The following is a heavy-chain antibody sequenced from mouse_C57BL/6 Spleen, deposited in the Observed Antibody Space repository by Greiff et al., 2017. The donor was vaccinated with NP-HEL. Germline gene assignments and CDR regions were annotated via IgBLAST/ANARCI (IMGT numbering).Heavy chain of an antibody. Sequence: QVQLQQPGAELVKPGASVKLSCKASGYTFTSYWMHWVKQRPGQGLEWIGMIYPYSGSTNYNEKFKSKATLTVDQSSSTAYMQLSSLTSEDSAVYYCARSHYYGSSYEETWFAYWGQGTLVTVSA. D-gene: IGHD1-1*01. J-gene: IGHJ3*01. V-gene: IGHV1-64*01. CDR2: IYPYSGST. CDR3: ARSHYYGSSYEETWFAY. CDR1: GYTFTSYW.